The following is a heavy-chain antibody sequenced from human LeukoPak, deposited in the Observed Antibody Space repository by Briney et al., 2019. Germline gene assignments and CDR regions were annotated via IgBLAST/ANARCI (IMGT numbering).Heavy chain of an antibody. J-gene: IGHJ4*02. CDR2: IKQDGSEK. CDR1: GFTFSSYW. Sequence: GGSLRLSCAASGFTFSSYWMSWVRQAPGKGLEWVANIKQDGSEKYYADSVKGRFTISRDNSKNTLYLQLNSLRPEDTAVHYCARALSYSSGWHADYWGQGARVTVSS. CDR3: ARALSYSSGWHADY. V-gene: IGHV3-7*01. D-gene: IGHD6-19*01.